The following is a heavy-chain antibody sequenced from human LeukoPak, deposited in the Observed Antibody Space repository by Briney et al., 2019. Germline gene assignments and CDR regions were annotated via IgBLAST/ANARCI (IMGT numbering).Heavy chain of an antibody. CDR2: IYSGGST. J-gene: IGHJ4*02. Sequence: GGSLRLSCAASGFTVSSSYMSWVRQAPGKGLEWVSVIYSGGSTYYADSVKGRFTVSRDNSKNTLYLQMNSLRAEDTAVYYCARNVMGAGYYWGQGTLVTVSS. CDR1: GFTVSSSY. D-gene: IGHD3-16*01. CDR3: ARNVMGAGYY. V-gene: IGHV3-66*01.